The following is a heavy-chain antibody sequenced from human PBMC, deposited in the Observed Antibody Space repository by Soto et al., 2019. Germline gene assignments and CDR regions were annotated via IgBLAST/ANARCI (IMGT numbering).Heavy chain of an antibody. CDR3: XRDLYDTFGGYSRGFDH. CDR2: VWYDGNHR. J-gene: IGHJ4*02. Sequence: HPGGSLRLSCAASGFSFNNFGIHWVRQAPGKGLEWVAIVWYDGNHRFYADSVKGRFSISRDSSNNTVYLQMNSLRVEDTALYYCXRDLYDTFGGYSRGFDHWGQGAQVTVSS. V-gene: IGHV3-33*01. D-gene: IGHD2-2*03. CDR1: GFSFNNFG.